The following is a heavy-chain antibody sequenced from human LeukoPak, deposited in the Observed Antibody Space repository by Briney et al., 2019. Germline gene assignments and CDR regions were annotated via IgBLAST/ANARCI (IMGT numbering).Heavy chain of an antibody. D-gene: IGHD3-22*01. CDR2: ILYSGST. V-gene: IGHV4-30-4*08. CDR3: ARATNHYYHSNSYYGYFDY. CDR1: GFTFSSYAMN. Sequence: LRLSCAASGFTFSSYAMNWVRQPPGKGLEWIGYILYSGSTYYNPSLKSRVTMSVDTSKNQFSLKLSSVTAADTAVYYCARATNHYYHSNSYYGYFDYWGQGALVTVSS. J-gene: IGHJ4*02.